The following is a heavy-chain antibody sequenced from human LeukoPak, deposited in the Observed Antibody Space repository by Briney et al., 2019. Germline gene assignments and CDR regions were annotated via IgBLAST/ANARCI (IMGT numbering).Heavy chain of an antibody. Sequence: PGGSLRLSCAASGFTVSSNYMSWVRQAPGKGLEWVSVIYSGGSTYYADSVKGRFTISRDNSKNTLYLQMNSLRAEDTAVYYCARDRRFGGQYYYMDVWGKGTTVTISS. CDR2: IYSGGST. D-gene: IGHD3-10*01. J-gene: IGHJ6*03. CDR1: GFTVSSNY. CDR3: ARDRRFGGQYYYMDV. V-gene: IGHV3-53*01.